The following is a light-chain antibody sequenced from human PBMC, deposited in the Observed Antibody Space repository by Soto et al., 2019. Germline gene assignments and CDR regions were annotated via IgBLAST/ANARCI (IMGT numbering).Light chain of an antibody. CDR1: QSVNGW. J-gene: IGKJ1*01. Sequence: QLTQSPSSLSASVGDIVTITCRASQSVNGWLAWYQQKPGRAPKLLLYKASNLESGVPSRFSSSGSGTEFTLTISNLQPDDFATYYCQQYDSYSLWTFGQGTKVEIK. V-gene: IGKV1-5*03. CDR3: QQYDSYSLWT. CDR2: KAS.